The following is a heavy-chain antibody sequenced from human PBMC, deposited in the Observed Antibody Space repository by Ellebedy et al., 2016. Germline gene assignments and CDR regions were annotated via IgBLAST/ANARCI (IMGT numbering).Heavy chain of an antibody. CDR1: GGSISSYY. Sequence: SETLSLTCTVSGGSISSYYWSWIRQPPGKGLEWIRYIYYSGSTNYNPSLKSRVTISVDMSKNQISRKLSSVTAADTAVYYCARGGSLQGWGRNWGQGTLVTVSS. CDR2: IYYSGST. J-gene: IGHJ4*02. D-gene: IGHD3-16*01. CDR3: ARGGSLQGWGRN. V-gene: IGHV4-59*08.